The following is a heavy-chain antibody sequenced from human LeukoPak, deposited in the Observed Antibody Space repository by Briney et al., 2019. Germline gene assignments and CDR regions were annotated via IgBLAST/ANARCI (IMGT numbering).Heavy chain of an antibody. J-gene: IGHJ5*02. Sequence: GGSLRLSCAASLFSFSDFSMAWIRQAPGKGLEWVSYISRDSTTMYSADSVKGRFTISRDNGKNTLYLQMNSLRAEDTAVYYCARIVGATTSWGQGTLVTVSS. CDR2: ISRDSTTM. D-gene: IGHD1-26*01. CDR3: ARIVGATTS. V-gene: IGHV3-11*04. CDR1: LFSFSDFS.